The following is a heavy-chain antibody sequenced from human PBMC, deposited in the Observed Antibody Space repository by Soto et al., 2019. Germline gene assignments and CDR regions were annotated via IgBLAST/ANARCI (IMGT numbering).Heavy chain of an antibody. V-gene: IGHV1-69*01. CDR3: ARVSSLKRWPDAFDI. J-gene: IGHJ3*02. CDR1: GGTFSSYA. CDR2: IIPIFGTA. Sequence: QVQLVQSGAEVKKSGASVKVSCKASGGTFSSYAISWVRQAPGQGLEWMGGIIPIFGTANYAQKFQGRVTITADESTSTAYMELSSLRSEDTAVYYCARVSSLKRWPDAFDIWGQGTMVTVSS.